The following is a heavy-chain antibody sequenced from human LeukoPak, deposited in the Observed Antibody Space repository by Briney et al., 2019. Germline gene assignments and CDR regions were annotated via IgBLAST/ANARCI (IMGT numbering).Heavy chain of an antibody. CDR1: GFTFSSYS. D-gene: IGHD1-7*01. CDR2: ISSSSSNI. CDR3: ARKNYGGYFDY. Sequence: AGGSLRLSCAASGFTFSSYSMNWVRQAPGKGLEWVSYISSSSSNIYYADSVKGRFTVSRDNAKNSLYLQMNSLRAEDTAVHYCARKNYGGYFDYWGQGTLVTVSS. V-gene: IGHV3-48*01. J-gene: IGHJ4*02.